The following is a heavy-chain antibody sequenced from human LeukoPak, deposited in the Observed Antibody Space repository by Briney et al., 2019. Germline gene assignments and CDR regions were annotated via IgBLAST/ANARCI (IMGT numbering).Heavy chain of an antibody. CDR1: GFTFSSYS. V-gene: IGHV3-21*01. J-gene: IGHJ4*02. D-gene: IGHD2-2*03. Sequence: PGGSPRLSCAASGFTFSSYSMNWVRQAPGKGLEWVSSISSSSSYIYYADSVKGRFTISRDNAKNSLYLQMNSLRAEDTAVYYCARAAPVGYCSSTSCYGEYFDYWGQGTLVTVSS. CDR2: ISSSSSYI. CDR3: ARAAPVGYCSSTSCYGEYFDY.